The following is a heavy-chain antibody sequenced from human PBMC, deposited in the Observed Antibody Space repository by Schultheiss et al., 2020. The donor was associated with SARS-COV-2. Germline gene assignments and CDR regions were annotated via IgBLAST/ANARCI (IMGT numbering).Heavy chain of an antibody. CDR3: ASGGSRAARRYYFDY. V-gene: IGHV4-61*05. J-gene: IGHJ4*02. D-gene: IGHD3-16*01. CDR2: IYYSGST. Sequence: SETLSLTCTVSGGSISGSGYYWSWIRQPPGKGLEWIGYIYYSGSTNYNPSLKSRVTISVDTSKNQFSLKLSSVTAADTAVYYCASGGSRAARRYYFDYWGQGTLVTVSS. CDR1: GGSISGSGYY.